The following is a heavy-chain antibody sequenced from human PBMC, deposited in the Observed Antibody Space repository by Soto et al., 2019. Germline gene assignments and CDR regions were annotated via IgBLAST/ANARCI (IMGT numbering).Heavy chain of an antibody. CDR1: GDSMGSGDYY. CDR2: IYYIGTT. Sequence: QVQLHESGPGLVKPSQTLSLTCTVSGDSMGSGDYYWTWNRQPPGKGLEWIGYIYYIGTTFYNPSLERRVKISIDTSKSHFSLRLTSVTAANTAVYYCSRSSTYYGFLTWGQGSLVTVSS. D-gene: IGHD3-10*01. CDR3: SRSSTYYGFLT. J-gene: IGHJ5*02. V-gene: IGHV4-30-4*01.